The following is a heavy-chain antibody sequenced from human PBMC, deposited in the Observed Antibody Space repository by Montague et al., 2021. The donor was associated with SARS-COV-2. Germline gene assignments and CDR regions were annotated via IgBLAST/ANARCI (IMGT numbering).Heavy chain of an antibody. CDR2: AYYVPST. V-gene: IGHV4-59*01. CDR1: GDSISSYY. CDR3: ARTWRFGQSYGLDI. J-gene: IGHJ3*02. Sequence: SETRSLTCSVSGDSISSYYYNWIRQTPGKGLEWIGYAYYVPSTXXANTXXXPSLKRRVTISLDTSENQFSLKLSSVTAADTAVYYCARTWRFGQSYGLDIWGQGTMVTVSS. D-gene: IGHD3-16*01.